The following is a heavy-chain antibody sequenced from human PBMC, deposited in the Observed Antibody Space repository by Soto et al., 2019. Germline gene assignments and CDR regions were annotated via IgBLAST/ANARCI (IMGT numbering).Heavy chain of an antibody. J-gene: IGHJ4*02. D-gene: IGHD5-12*01. Sequence: VGAVRVSCSAAGVTFSSYAMHWVLQARGKGLEYVSSMSRNGGGTYYADSVKGRFTISRDNSNTTLNIQISSLKAGDPAVEYCVTLDGSTPKTFDYWGQGTLVTVSS. CDR3: VTLDGSTPKTFDY. CDR1: GVTFSSYA. CDR2: MSRNGGGT. V-gene: IGHV3-64D*08.